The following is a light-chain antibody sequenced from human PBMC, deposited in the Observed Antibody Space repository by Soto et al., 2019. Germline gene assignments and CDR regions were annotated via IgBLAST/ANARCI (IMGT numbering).Light chain of an antibody. J-gene: IGKJ1*01. Sequence: EIVMTQSPVTLSVSPGERATLSCRASESVGSNLACYQQKPGNPPRLLIYDASMRETGVPPRFSGSGSGTEFTLTISNLQSEDFAIYFCQKFNKWPWTFGQGTKVDIK. CDR2: DAS. CDR1: ESVGSN. CDR3: QKFNKWPWT. V-gene: IGKV3-15*01.